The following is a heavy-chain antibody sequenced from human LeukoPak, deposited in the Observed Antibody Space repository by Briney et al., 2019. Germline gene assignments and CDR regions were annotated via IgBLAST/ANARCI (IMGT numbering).Heavy chain of an antibody. D-gene: IGHD1-26*01. V-gene: IGHV4-38-2*02. J-gene: IGHJ3*02. CDR3: ARQGEGGRAFDI. CDR2: IYYSGST. Sequence: PSETLSLTCSVSGYSISSGYYWGWIRQPPGKGLEWIGAIYYSGSTYYNPSLKSRVTISVDTSKNQFSLKVSSVTAADTAVYYCARQGEGGRAFDIWGQGTMVTVSS. CDR1: GYSISSGYY.